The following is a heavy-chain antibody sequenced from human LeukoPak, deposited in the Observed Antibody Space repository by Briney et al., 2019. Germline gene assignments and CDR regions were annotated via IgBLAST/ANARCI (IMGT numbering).Heavy chain of an antibody. CDR2: VNPNTGST. J-gene: IGHJ4*02. D-gene: IGHD6-19*01. Sequence: ASVKVSCKASGYTFIGYYLHWVRQAPGQALEWMGWVNPNTGSTNYAQKFQGRVTMTRVTSITTVYMELSRLESDDTAVYYCARGQWQVRKFDYWGQGTLVTVSS. CDR3: ARGQWQVRKFDY. V-gene: IGHV1-2*02. CDR1: GYTFIGYY.